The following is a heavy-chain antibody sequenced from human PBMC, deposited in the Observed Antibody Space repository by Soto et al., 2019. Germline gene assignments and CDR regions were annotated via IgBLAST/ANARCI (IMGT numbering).Heavy chain of an antibody. CDR3: ARDIGSVDIVYYYYGMDV. Sequence: QVQLVESGGGVVRPGRSLRLSCAASGFTFSSYAMHWVRQPPGKGLEWVAVISYDGSNKYYADSVKGRFTISRDNSKNTLYLQMNSLRAEDTAVYYCARDIGSVDIVYYYYGMDVWGQGTTVTVSS. CDR2: ISYDGSNK. V-gene: IGHV3-30-3*01. D-gene: IGHD5-12*01. CDR1: GFTFSSYA. J-gene: IGHJ6*02.